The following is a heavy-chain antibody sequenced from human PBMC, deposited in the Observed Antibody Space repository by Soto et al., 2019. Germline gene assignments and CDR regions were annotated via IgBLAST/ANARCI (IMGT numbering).Heavy chain of an antibody. CDR1: GGSISSGGYS. Sequence: QLQLQESGSGLVKPSQTLSLTCAVSGGSISSGGYSWSWIRQPPGKGLEWIGYIYHSGSTYYNPSLKSRVTISVDRSKNQFSLKLSSVTAADTAVYYCARAPPTYSSSWYYFDYWGQGTLVTVSS. CDR2: IYHSGST. J-gene: IGHJ4*02. D-gene: IGHD6-13*01. V-gene: IGHV4-30-2*01. CDR3: ARAPPTYSSSWYYFDY.